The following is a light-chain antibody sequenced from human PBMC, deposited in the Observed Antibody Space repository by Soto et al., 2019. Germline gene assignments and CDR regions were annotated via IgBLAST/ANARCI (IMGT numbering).Light chain of an antibody. CDR3: ISYTRSTTDV. V-gene: IGLV2-14*01. J-gene: IGLJ1*01. CDR1: SSDVGGYNY. Sequence: QSVLTQPASVSGSPGQSITMSCTGTSSDVGGYNYVSWYQQHPGKAPKLMIYGVTNRPSGVSNRFSGSKSGNTASLTISGLQAEDEADYYCISYTRSTTDVFGTGTKLTVL. CDR2: GVT.